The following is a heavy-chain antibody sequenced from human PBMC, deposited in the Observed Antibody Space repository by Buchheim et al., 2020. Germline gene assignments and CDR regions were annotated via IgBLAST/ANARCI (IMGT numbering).Heavy chain of an antibody. CDR2: INSGGSST. V-gene: IGHV3-74*01. D-gene: IGHD2-15*01. CDR1: GFTFSSYW. CDR3: ARLVVAAGKWFDP. J-gene: IGHJ5*02. Sequence: EVQLVESGGGLVQPGGSLRLSCAASGFTFSSYWMHWVRQAPGKGLVWVSRINSGGSSTSYADSVKGRFTISRDNAKNTLYLQMTIPGAEETAVYYCARLVVAAGKWFDPWGQGTL.